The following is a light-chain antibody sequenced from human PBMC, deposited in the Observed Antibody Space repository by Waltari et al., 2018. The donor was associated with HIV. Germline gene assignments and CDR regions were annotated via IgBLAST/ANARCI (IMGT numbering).Light chain of an antibody. J-gene: IGKJ1*01. CDR3: QHYINYPWT. CDR1: ETNNTW. V-gene: IGKV1-5*03. CDR2: KAS. Sequence: DIQMTQSPSTLSAKVEDSITITCWDTETNNTWLAWFQQKPGKAPNLLFSKASNLERGVSPRFDGSGSGTEFTLTISGLQPDDFATYFCQHYINYPWTFGQGTQVEI.